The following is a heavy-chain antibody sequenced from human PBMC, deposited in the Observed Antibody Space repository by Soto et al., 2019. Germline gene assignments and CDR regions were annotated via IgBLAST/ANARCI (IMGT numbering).Heavy chain of an antibody. CDR3: SRHGYDFWSGYYRGSWFDP. V-gene: IGHV4-39*01. Sequence: PSETLSLTCTVSGGSISSRGYYWGWIRQPPGKGLEWIGSIYYSGSTYYNPSLKSRVTISVDTSKNQFSLKLSSVTAADTAVYYCSRHGYDFWSGYYRGSWFDPWGQGTLVTVSS. J-gene: IGHJ5*02. CDR1: GGSISSRGYY. CDR2: IYYSGST. D-gene: IGHD3-3*01.